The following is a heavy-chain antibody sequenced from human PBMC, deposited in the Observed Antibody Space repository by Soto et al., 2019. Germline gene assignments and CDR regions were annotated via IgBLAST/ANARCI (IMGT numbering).Heavy chain of an antibody. Sequence: ASVKVSCKASGYTFTSYGISWVRQAPGQGLEWMGWISAYNGNTNYAQKLQGRVTMTTDTSTSTAYMELRSLRSDDTAVYYCAREVGVTVAGTGAEYFQHWGQGILVTVSS. CDR3: AREVGVTVAGTGAEYFQH. CDR2: ISAYNGNT. J-gene: IGHJ1*01. CDR1: GYTFTSYG. D-gene: IGHD6-19*01. V-gene: IGHV1-18*01.